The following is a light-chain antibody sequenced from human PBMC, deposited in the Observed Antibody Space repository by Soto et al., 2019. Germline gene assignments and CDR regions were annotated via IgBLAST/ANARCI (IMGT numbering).Light chain of an antibody. CDR2: KAS. CDR3: QQYNDNWT. V-gene: IGKV1-5*03. CDR1: QSISSW. Sequence: DIQMTQSPSTLSASVGDRVTITCRASQSISSWLAWYQQKPGQAPKLLIYKASTLQSGVPSRFSGRGSGTEFILAISSLQPDDSATYYCQQYNDNWTFGQGTKVEIK. J-gene: IGKJ1*01.